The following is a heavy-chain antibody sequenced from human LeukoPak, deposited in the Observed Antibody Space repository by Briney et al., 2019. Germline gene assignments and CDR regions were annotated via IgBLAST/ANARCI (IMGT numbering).Heavy chain of an antibody. D-gene: IGHD6-19*01. CDR1: GGSISSYY. V-gene: IGHV4-59*01. CDR3: ARVRYSSGWYGD. J-gene: IGHJ4*02. Sequence: SETLSLTCTVSGGSISSYYWSWIRQPPGKGLEWIGYIYYSGSTNYNPSLKSRVTISVDTSKNQFSLKLSSVPAADTAVYYCARVRYSSGWYGDWGQGTLVTVSS. CDR2: IYYSGST.